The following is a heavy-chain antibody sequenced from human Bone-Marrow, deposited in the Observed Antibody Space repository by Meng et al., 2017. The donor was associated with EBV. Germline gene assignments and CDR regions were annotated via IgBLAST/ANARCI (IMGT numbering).Heavy chain of an antibody. Sequence: VDLVDAGGGLAQPGWSMRPSGAASGFTFCSYARGWVRQAPGKGLEWVSAISGSGGSTYYADSVKGRFTISRDNSKNTLYLQMNSLRAEDTAVYYCAKDHLRETPYYFDYWGQGTLVTVSS. CDR3: AKDHLRETPYYFDY. V-gene: IGHV3-23*04. CDR2: ISGSGGST. D-gene: IGHD4-17*01. J-gene: IGHJ4*02. CDR1: GFTFCSYA.